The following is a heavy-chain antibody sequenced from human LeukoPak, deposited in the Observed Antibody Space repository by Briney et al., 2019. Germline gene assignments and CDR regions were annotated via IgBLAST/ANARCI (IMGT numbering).Heavy chain of an antibody. CDR1: GFTLRSYW. D-gene: IGHD5-24*01. J-gene: IGHJ4*02. Sequence: GGSLRLSCAASGFTLRSYWMTWVRQAPGKGLEWVANIKQDGSEIHYVDSVKGRFTISRDTSKNTLYLQMNSLRAEDTAVYYCASEDGHNPNLGFDYWGQGTLVTVSS. CDR2: IKQDGSEI. V-gene: IGHV3-7*01. CDR3: ASEDGHNPNLGFDY.